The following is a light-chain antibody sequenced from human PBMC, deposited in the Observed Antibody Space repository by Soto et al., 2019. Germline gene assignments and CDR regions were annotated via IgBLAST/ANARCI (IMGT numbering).Light chain of an antibody. Sequence: EIVLTQSPGTLSLSAGESATLSCRASQSVSSNYLAWHQQKPGQAPRLLIYGASSRATGIPDRFSGSGSGTDFTLTISRLEPEDFAVYYCQQYGSSPRTFGQGTKVEIK. CDR1: QSVSSNY. CDR2: GAS. V-gene: IGKV3-20*01. CDR3: QQYGSSPRT. J-gene: IGKJ1*01.